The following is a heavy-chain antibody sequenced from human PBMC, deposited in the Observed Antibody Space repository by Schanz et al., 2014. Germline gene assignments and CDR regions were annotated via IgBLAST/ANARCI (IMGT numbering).Heavy chain of an antibody. CDR3: AKVAEEGPHINNWGGDYFDF. J-gene: IGHJ4*02. Sequence: QVHLVQSGAEVKKPGASVKVSCKASGGTFSSYTISWVRQARGQGLEWVGRFIPILDVGNYAQRFQGRVTITADKSSDTAYMELSSLRSEDTAVYYCAKVAEEGPHINNWGGDYFDFWGQGTLVTVSS. V-gene: IGHV1-69*09. CDR2: FIPILDVG. CDR1: GGTFSSYT. D-gene: IGHD3-16*01.